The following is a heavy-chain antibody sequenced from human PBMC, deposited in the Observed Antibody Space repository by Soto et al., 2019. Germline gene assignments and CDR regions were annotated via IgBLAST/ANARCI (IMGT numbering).Heavy chain of an antibody. CDR2: IDPSDSYT. V-gene: IGHV5-10-1*01. J-gene: IGHJ5*02. D-gene: IGHD6-13*01. CDR3: ARRAAAGSWFDP. Sequence: EVQLGQSGAEVKKPGESLRISCKGSGYSFTSYWISWVRQMPGKGMEWMGRIDPSDSYTNYSPSFQGHVTISADKSTSTAYLQGRSLKASDTAMYYCARRAAAGSWFDPWGQGTLVTVSS. CDR1: GYSFTSYW.